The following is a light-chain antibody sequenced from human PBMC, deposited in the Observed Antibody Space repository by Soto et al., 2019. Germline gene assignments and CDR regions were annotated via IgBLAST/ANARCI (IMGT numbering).Light chain of an antibody. CDR2: AAS. CDR1: ESVGNW. J-gene: IGKJ5*01. V-gene: IGKV1D-12*01. CDR3: QQANSFPLT. Sequence: DIQMTQSPSFVSASVGDRITITCRANESVGNWLAWYQQKPGKAPKXLIYAASSLQSGVPSRFSGTRSGTDFSLTVSSLQPEDVGTYFCQQANSFPLTFGGGTRLEI.